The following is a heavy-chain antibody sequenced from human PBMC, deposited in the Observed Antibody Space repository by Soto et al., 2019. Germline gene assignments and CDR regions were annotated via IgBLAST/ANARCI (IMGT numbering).Heavy chain of an antibody. V-gene: IGHV1-69*13. J-gene: IGHJ4*02. Sequence: GASVKVSCKASGGTFSSYAISWVRQAPGQGLEWMGGIIPIFGTANYAQKFQGRVTITADESTSTAYMELSSLRSEDTAVYYCARDLGSSGYPFDYWGQGTLVTVPQ. D-gene: IGHD3-22*01. CDR2: IIPIFGTA. CDR3: ARDLGSSGYPFDY. CDR1: GGTFSSYA.